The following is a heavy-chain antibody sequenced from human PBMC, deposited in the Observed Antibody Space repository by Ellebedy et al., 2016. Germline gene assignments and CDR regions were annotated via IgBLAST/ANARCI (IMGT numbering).Heavy chain of an antibody. J-gene: IGHJ4*02. D-gene: IGHD3-9*01. CDR3: ARPRRRYFDC. Sequence: ASVKVSXXASGYTFTSYGISWVRQAPGQGLEWMGWISAYNGNANYAQKLQGRVTMTTDTSTSTAYMELSSLRSEDTAVYYCARPRRRYFDCWGQGTLVTVSS. CDR1: GYTFTSYG. V-gene: IGHV1-18*01. CDR2: ISAYNGNA.